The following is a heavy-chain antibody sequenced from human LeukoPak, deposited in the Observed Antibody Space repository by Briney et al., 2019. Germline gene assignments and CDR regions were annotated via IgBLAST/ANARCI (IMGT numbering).Heavy chain of an antibody. CDR2: IHYTGAT. CDR3: ARGNILTGYCFDF. CDR1: GGSITGYY. D-gene: IGHD3-9*01. J-gene: IGHJ4*02. V-gene: IGHV4-34*01. Sequence: SETLSLTCAVYGGSITGYYWSWIRQTPGRGLEWVGEIHYTGATSYNPSLKSRATISTDTSKNQFSLRLSSVTAADTAVYYCARGNILTGYCFDFWGQGALATVSS.